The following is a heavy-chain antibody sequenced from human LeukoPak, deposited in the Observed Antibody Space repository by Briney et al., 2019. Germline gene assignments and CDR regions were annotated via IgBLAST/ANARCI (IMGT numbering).Heavy chain of an antibody. J-gene: IGHJ4*02. CDR1: GGSFSGYY. D-gene: IGHD6-13*01. V-gene: IGHV4-34*01. Sequence: PSETLSLTCAVYGGSFSGYYWSWIRQPPGKGLEWIGEINHSGSTNYNPSLKSRVTISVDTSKNQFSLKLSSVTAADTAAYYCARDRPGGSSLDYWGQGTLVTVSS. CDR3: ARDRPGGSSLDY. CDR2: INHSGST.